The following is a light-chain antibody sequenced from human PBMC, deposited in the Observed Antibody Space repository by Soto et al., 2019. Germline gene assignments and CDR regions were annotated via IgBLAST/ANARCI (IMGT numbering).Light chain of an antibody. J-gene: IGLJ2*01. CDR1: SSNIGAGYD. CDR3: LSFDSRLSVV. V-gene: IGLV1-40*01. Sequence: QSVLTQPPSVSGAPGQRVTISCTGSSSNIGAGYDVHWYQQLPGRAPKLLIYGNTNRPSGVPDRFSDSKSGTSASLAITGLQAEDEADYYCLSFDSRLSVVFGGGNQLTVL. CDR2: GNT.